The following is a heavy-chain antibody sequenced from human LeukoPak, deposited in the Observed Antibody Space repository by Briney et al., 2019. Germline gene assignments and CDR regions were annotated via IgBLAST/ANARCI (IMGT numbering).Heavy chain of an antibody. CDR2: IPSGGSPM. Sequence: GGSLRLSCAASGFTFSAYSMNWVRQAPGKGLEWVSSIPSGGSPMYYADSVRGRFTTSRDDAQGALHLQMTSLRAEDTAVYYCARRLGGGINYYDHWGQGILVTVSS. V-gene: IGHV3-21*01. J-gene: IGHJ4*02. CDR1: GFTFSAYS. D-gene: IGHD2-15*01. CDR3: ARRLGGGINYYDH.